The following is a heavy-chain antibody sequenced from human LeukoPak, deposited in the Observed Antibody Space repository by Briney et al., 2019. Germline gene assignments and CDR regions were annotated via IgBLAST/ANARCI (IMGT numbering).Heavy chain of an antibody. Sequence: GASVKVSCKASGYTFTSYGISWVRQAPGQGLEWMGWISAYNGNTNYAQKLQGRVTMTTDTSTSTAYMELRSLRSDDTAVYYCARHIVGATVYYFHYWGQGTLVTVSS. D-gene: IGHD1-26*01. CDR3: ARHIVGATVYYFHY. CDR1: GYTFTSYG. CDR2: ISAYNGNT. J-gene: IGHJ4*02. V-gene: IGHV1-18*01.